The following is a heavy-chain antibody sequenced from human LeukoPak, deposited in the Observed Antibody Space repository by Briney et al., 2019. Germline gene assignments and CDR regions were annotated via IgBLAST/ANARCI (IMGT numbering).Heavy chain of an antibody. CDR3: ARGITMVRGVARHDASDI. V-gene: IGHV1-8*03. D-gene: IGHD3-10*01. CDR2: MNPNSGNT. J-gene: IGHJ3*02. CDR1: GYTFTSYD. Sequence: ASVKVSCKASGYTFTSYDINWVRLATGQGLEWMGWMNPNSGNTGYAQKFQGRVTITRNTSISTAYMELSSLRSEDTAVYYCARGITMVRGVARHDASDIWGQGTMVTVSS.